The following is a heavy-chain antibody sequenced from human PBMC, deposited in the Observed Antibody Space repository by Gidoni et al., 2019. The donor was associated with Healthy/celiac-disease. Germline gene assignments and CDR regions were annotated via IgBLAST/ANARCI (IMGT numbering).Heavy chain of an antibody. V-gene: IGHV3-30*04. CDR1: GFNFSSYA. J-gene: IGHJ4*02. CDR3: ARVCSGSYDY. Sequence: VPMVESGGGVVQPGRSLIISCAASGFNFSSYAMHWVRQAPGKGLEWVAVISYDGSNKYYADSVKGRFTISRDNSKNTLYLQMNSLRAEDTAVYYCARVCSGSYDYWGQGTLVTVSS. D-gene: IGHD1-26*01. CDR2: ISYDGSNK.